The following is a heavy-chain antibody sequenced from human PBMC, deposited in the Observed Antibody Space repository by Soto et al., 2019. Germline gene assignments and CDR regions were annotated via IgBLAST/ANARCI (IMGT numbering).Heavy chain of an antibody. CDR1: GFTISTYA. J-gene: IGHJ5*02. Sequence: GGSLRPSCAASGFTISTYAMTWVRQAPGKGLECVSGVTGSGSQIYYADSVKGRFTISKDNSKNTLYLQMSSLREEDTALYYCAKDAVYRDGLWLMDSWGQGTLVTVSS. V-gene: IGHV3-23*01. CDR2: VTGSGSQI. D-gene: IGHD2-21*01. CDR3: AKDAVYRDGLWLMDS.